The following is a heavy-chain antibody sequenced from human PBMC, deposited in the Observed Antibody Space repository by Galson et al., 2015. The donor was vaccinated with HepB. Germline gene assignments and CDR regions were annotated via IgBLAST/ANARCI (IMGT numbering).Heavy chain of an antibody. CDR1: GYSFSSYW. V-gene: IGHV5-10-1*01. CDR3: ARGGLYSFFY. Sequence: QSGAEVKKPGESLRISCKGFGYSFSSYWITWVRQMPGKGLEWMGRIDPGDSYTNYSPSFQGHVTISADKSTRTAYLQWSSLKASDTAMYYCARGGLYSFFYWGQGTQVTVSS. D-gene: IGHD5-18*01. J-gene: IGHJ4*02. CDR2: IDPGDSYT.